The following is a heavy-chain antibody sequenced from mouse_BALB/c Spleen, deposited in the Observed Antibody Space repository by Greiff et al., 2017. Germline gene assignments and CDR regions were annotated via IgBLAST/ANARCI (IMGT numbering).Heavy chain of an antibody. J-gene: IGHJ3*01. V-gene: IGHV3-8*02. Sequence: EVKLQESGPSLVKPSQTLSLTCSVTGDSITSGYWNWIRKFPGNKLEYMGYISYSGSTYYNPSLKSRISITRDTSKNQYYLQLNSVTTEDTATYYCARRYYGTTWFAYWGQGTLVTVSA. CDR3: ARRYYGTTWFAY. CDR1: GDSITSGY. CDR2: ISYSGST. D-gene: IGHD2-1*01.